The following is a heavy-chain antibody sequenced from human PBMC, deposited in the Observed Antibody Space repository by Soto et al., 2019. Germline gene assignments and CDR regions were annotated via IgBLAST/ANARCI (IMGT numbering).Heavy chain of an antibody. V-gene: IGHV1-69*13. CDR2: FIPVYRTL. Sequence: SVKGCFKASGGSFGNSAINLVRQTPGQGLEWLGGFIPVYRTLNYAQKFQGRVTITADESTGTAYMTLSSLASDDTAVYYCATGVIWIGYFTVDSWGQGTRVTVSS. D-gene: IGHD3-3*01. CDR1: GGSFGNSA. CDR3: ATGVIWIGYFTVDS. J-gene: IGHJ4*02.